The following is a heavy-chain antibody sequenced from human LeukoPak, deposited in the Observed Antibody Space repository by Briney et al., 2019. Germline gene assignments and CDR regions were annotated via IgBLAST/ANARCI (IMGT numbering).Heavy chain of an antibody. D-gene: IGHD2-15*01. V-gene: IGHV3-23*01. Sequence: GGSLRLSCAASGFTFSSYAMSWVRQAPGKGLEWVSTTSGSGGSTYYADSVKGRFTISRDNSKNTLYLQMNGLRAEDTALYSCAKDYCSGGSWYSGLDYWGQGTLVTVSS. CDR1: GFTFSSYA. J-gene: IGHJ4*02. CDR2: TSGSGGST. CDR3: AKDYCSGGSWYSGLDY.